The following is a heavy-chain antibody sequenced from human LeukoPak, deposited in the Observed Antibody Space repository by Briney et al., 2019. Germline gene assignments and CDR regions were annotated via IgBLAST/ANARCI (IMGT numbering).Heavy chain of an antibody. J-gene: IGHJ6*03. Sequence: SETLSLTCTVSGGSISSYYWTWIRQPAGKGLEWIGRIYTSGSTNYNPSLKSRVTMSLDKSKSQFSLKLSSVTAADTAVYYCAREPTVSYYYYYYMDVWGKGTTVTVSS. D-gene: IGHD4-17*01. CDR1: GGSISSYY. CDR2: IYTSGST. CDR3: AREPTVSYYYYYYMDV. V-gene: IGHV4-4*07.